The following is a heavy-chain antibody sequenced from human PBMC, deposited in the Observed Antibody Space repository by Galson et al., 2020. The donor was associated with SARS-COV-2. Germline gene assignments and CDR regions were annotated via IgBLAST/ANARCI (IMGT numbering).Heavy chain of an antibody. V-gene: IGHV3-30*04. CDR3: ARDRSDSYGPLAFDY. D-gene: IGHD5-18*01. CDR2: ISYDGSNK. CDR1: GFTFSSYA. Sequence: GGSLRLSCAASGFTFSSYAMPWVRQAPGKGLEWVAVISYDGSNKYYADSVKGRFTISRDNSKDTLYLQMNSLRAEDTAVYYCARDRSDSYGPLAFDYWGQGTLVTVSS. J-gene: IGHJ4*02.